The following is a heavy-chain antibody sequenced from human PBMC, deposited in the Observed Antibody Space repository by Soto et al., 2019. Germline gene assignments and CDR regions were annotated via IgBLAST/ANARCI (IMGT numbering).Heavy chain of an antibody. V-gene: IGHV3-74*03. CDR1: GFTFSTYA. CDR2: ISSDGSST. CDR3: ARPRIAVAGMEYYFDS. D-gene: IGHD6-19*01. Sequence: GGSLRLSCTASGFTFSTYAMHWVRQVPGKGLEWVSHISSDGSSTTYADSVRGRFTVSRDNAKNTLFLQMNSLRAEDTAVYYCARPRIAVAGMEYYFDSWGQGTLVTVPS. J-gene: IGHJ4*02.